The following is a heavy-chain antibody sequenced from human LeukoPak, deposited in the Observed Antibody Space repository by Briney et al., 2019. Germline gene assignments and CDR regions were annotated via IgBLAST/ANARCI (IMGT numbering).Heavy chain of an antibody. J-gene: IGHJ1*01. CDR1: GGSFSGYY. V-gene: IGHV4-34*01. CDR3: ARGRLRYSSSWYNAAEYFQH. D-gene: IGHD6-13*01. CDR2: INHSGST. Sequence: SETLSLTCAVYGGSFSGYYWSWIRQPPGKGLEWIGEINHSGSTNYNPSLKSRVTISVDTSKNQFSLKLSPVTAADTAVYYCARGRLRYSSSWYNAAEYFQHWGQGTLVTVSS.